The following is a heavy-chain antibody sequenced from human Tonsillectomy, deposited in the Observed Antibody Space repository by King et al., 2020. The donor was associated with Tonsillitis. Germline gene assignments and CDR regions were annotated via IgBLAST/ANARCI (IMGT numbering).Heavy chain of an antibody. V-gene: IGHV3-23*04. J-gene: IGHJ4*02. CDR1: GFTFSSYA. CDR3: AKDPSNYYDFWSGRYYFDY. Sequence: VQLVESGGGLVQPGGSLRLSCAASGFTFSSYAMSWVRQAPGKGLEWVSAISDSGGSTYYADSVKGRFTISRGNSKNTLYLQMNSLRAEETAVYYCAKDPSNYYDFWSGRYYFDYWGQGTLVTVSS. CDR2: ISDSGGST. D-gene: IGHD3-3*01.